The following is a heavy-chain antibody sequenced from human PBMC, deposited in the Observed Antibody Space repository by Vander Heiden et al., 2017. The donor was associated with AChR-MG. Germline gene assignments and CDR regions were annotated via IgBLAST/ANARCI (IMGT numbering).Heavy chain of an antibody. CDR1: DFIVSSNH. CDR2: LYPGGNT. CDR3: VRVRAGRLLSWFDP. Sequence: VQLVETGGGLIQPGGSLRLSCAAADFIVSSNHMSWVRQAPGKGLEWLSVLYPGGNTYYAGSMKGRFTISRDDSKNILYLQMNSLTVDDTAMYYCVRVRAGRLLSWFDPWGQGTLVTVSS. J-gene: IGHJ5*02. V-gene: IGHV3-53*02.